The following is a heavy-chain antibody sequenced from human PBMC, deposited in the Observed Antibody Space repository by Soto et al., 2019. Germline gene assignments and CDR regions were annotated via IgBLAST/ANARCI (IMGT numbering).Heavy chain of an antibody. J-gene: IGHJ6*02. CDR3: ASTYDSSGYYSEDSYYYGMDV. D-gene: IGHD3-22*01. CDR2: IYYSGST. CDR1: SGSFSGYY. Sequence: SETLSLTCAVYSGSFSGYYWSWIRQPPGKGLEWIGSIYYSGSTYYNPSLKSRVTISVDTSKNQFSLKLSSVTAADTAVYYCASTYDSSGYYSEDSYYYGMDVWGQGTTVTVSS. V-gene: IGHV4-34*01.